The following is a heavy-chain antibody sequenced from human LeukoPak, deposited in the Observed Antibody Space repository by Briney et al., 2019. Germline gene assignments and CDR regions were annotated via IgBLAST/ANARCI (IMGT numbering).Heavy chain of an antibody. Sequence: SETLSLTSTVSGGSISSYYWSWIRQPPGEGLEWIGYIYYSGSTNYNPSLKSRVTISVDTSKNQFSLKLSSVTAADTAVYYCARGLPNCSGGSCYYYYYYMDVWGKGTTVTVSS. J-gene: IGHJ6*03. CDR1: GGSISSYY. CDR2: IYYSGST. CDR3: ARGLPNCSGGSCYYYYYYMDV. V-gene: IGHV4-59*01. D-gene: IGHD2-15*01.